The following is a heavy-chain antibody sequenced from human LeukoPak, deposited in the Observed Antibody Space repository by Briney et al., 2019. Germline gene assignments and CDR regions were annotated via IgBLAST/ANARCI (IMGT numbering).Heavy chain of an antibody. CDR1: GITVNTNY. CDR3: ARLHYDVLTGPFDY. CDR2: IYSGGAT. V-gene: IGHV3-66*04. D-gene: IGHD3-9*01. Sequence: GGSLRLSCAASGITVNTNYMSWVRQAPGKGLEWVSIIYSGGATFYADSVKGRFTISRESSKNTLWLQMNSLRVEDTAVYYCARLHYDVLTGPFDYWGQGTLVTVSS. J-gene: IGHJ4*02.